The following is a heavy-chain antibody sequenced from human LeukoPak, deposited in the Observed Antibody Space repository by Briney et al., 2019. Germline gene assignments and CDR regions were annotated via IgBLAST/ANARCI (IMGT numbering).Heavy chain of an antibody. Sequence: SETRSLTCTVSGGSISSHYWSWIRQPPGQGLEWIGYVHSSGGANYNPSLNSRVTMSVDTSKDRLSLRLSSVTAADTAVYYCARRYCSSTNCHDAFDIWGQGTMVTVSS. D-gene: IGHD2-2*01. CDR2: VHSSGGA. J-gene: IGHJ3*02. CDR1: GGSISSHY. V-gene: IGHV4-59*08. CDR3: ARRYCSSTNCHDAFDI.